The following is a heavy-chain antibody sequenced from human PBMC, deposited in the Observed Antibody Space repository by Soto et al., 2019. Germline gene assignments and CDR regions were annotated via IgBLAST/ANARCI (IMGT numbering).Heavy chain of an antibody. J-gene: IGHJ3*02. CDR2: ISHDGSYK. D-gene: IGHD1-26*01. Sequence: GVSLRLSCAASGFSFTTYVMHWVRQAPGKGLEWVAVISHDGSYKYYGDAVKGRFTISRDTSKNAVYLEMNSLRPEDTAVYYCAKGLLAIVGTTLPRDAFNIWGQGTMVTVSS. V-gene: IGHV3-30*18. CDR1: GFSFTTYV. CDR3: AKGLLAIVGTTLPRDAFNI.